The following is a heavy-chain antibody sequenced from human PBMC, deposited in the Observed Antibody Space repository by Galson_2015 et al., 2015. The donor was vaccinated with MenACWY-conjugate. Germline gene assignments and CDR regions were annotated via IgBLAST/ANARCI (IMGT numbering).Heavy chain of an antibody. V-gene: IGHV3-48*03. D-gene: IGHD2-2*01. J-gene: IGHJ6*02. CDR2: ISSSGSTI. CDR3: AKFKYSTSWSNTHGMDV. Sequence: SLRLSCAASGFTFSSYDMNWVRQAPGKGLEWVSYISSSGSTIYYADSVKGRFTISRDNAKNSLYLQMNSLRAEDTAIYYCAKFKYSTSWSNTHGMDVWGQGTTVTVSS. CDR1: GFTFSSYD.